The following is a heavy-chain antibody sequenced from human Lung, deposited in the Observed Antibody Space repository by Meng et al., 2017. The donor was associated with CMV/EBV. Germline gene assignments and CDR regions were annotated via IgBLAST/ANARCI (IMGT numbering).Heavy chain of an antibody. CDR2: INPNSGDT. CDR3: ARVKRYCTGGSCSSTGYYGMDV. J-gene: IGHJ6*01. Sequence: ASVXVSXKASGYNFTGYYMHWVRQAPGQGLEWMGWINPNSGDTNYAQKFQGRVTMTGDTSITTAYMELSRLRSDDMAVYYCARVKRYCTGGSCSSTGYYGMDVWGPGTXVTGAS. CDR1: GYNFTGYY. D-gene: IGHD2-15*01. V-gene: IGHV1-2*02.